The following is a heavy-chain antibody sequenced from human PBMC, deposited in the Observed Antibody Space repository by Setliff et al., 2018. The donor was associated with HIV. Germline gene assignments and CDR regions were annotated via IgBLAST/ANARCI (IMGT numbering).Heavy chain of an antibody. D-gene: IGHD6-19*01. J-gene: IGHJ5*02. CDR1: GGSINGGSFRAYY. CDR2: FSYNGST. CDR3: AREGLAVAGLNWFDP. V-gene: IGHV4-39*07. Sequence: SETLSLTCAVYGGSINGGSFRAYYWSWIRQPPGKGLEWIGSFSYNGSTYYNPSLKSRVTISVDTSKNQFSLKLSSVTAADTAVYYCAREGLAVAGLNWFDPWGQGTLVTV.